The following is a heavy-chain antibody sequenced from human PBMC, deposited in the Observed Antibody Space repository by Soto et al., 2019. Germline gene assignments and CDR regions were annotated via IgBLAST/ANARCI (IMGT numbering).Heavy chain of an antibody. J-gene: IGHJ4*02. CDR1: GFTFSSYA. CDR2: ISGSGGST. V-gene: IGHV3-23*01. Sequence: EVQLLESGGGLVQPGGSLRLSCAASGFTFSSYAMSWVRQAPGKGLEWVSAISGSGGSTYYADSVKGRFTISRDNSXXTLYLKMNSLRAEDTAVYYCAKDLDYGGNWYYFDYWGQGTLVTVSS. D-gene: IGHD4-17*01. CDR3: AKDLDYGGNWYYFDY.